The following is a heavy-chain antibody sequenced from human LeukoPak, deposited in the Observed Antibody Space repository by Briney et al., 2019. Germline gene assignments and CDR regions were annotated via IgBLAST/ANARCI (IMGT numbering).Heavy chain of an antibody. CDR1: GYTFTSYG. J-gene: IGHJ4*02. V-gene: IGHV1-18*01. Sequence: ASVKVSCKACGYTFTSYGISWVRQAPGQGLEWMGWISAYNGNTNYAQKLQGRVTMTTDTSTSTAYMELRSLRSDDTAVYYCARNIKNLGYCSGGSCPPDDYWGQGTLVTVSS. CDR3: ARNIKNLGYCSGGSCPPDDY. D-gene: IGHD2-15*01. CDR2: ISAYNGNT.